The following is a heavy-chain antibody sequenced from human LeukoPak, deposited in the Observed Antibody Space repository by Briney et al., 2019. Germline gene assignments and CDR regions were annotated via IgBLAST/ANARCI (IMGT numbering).Heavy chain of an antibody. D-gene: IGHD2-8*01. CDR2: ISGGGGST. CDR3: GQDQDLISAI. Sequence: GGSLRLSCAASGFTFSSNAMSWVRQAPGKGLEWVSAISGGGGSTFYADSVKGRFTISRDNSKNTLYLQMNSLRAEDTAVYYCGQDQDLISAIWGQGTKATVSS. V-gene: IGHV3-23*01. CDR1: GFTFSSNA. J-gene: IGHJ3*02.